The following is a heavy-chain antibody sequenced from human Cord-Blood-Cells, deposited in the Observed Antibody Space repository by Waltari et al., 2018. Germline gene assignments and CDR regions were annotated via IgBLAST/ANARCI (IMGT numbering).Heavy chain of an antibody. CDR1: GYTFTSYD. V-gene: IGHV1-8*03. CDR3: AVKYNWNYGDASDI. J-gene: IGHJ3*02. D-gene: IGHD1-7*01. Sequence: QVQLVQSGAEVKKPGASVKVSCKASGYTFTSYDINWVRQATGQGLEWMGWMNPHSGNTGYAQKFQGRVTITTNSPLSTASIELSSLRSEDTAVYYCAVKYNWNYGDASDIWGQGTMVTVSS. CDR2: MNPHSGNT.